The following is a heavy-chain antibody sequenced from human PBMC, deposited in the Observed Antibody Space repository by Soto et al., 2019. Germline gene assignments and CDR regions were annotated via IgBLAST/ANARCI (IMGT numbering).Heavy chain of an antibody. CDR1: GFTFSSYA. V-gene: IGHV3-23*01. Sequence: PGGSLRLFCAASGFTFSSYAMSWVRQPPGKGLEWVSSMSGSGGSTYYADSVKGRFTISRDNSKNTLYLQMSSLRGEDTALYYCAKEAPFSSGWYAVDCWGQGTLVTVSS. CDR2: MSGSGGST. D-gene: IGHD6-19*01. CDR3: AKEAPFSSGWYAVDC. J-gene: IGHJ4*02.